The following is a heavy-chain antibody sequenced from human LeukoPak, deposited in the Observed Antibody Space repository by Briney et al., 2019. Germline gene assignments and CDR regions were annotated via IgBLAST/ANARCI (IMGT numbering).Heavy chain of an antibody. D-gene: IGHD1-26*01. V-gene: IGHV4-4*07. CDR2: IYTSGST. CDR1: GGSISSYY. Sequence: SETLSLTCAVSGGSISSYYWSWIRQPAGKGLEWIGRIYTSGSTNYNPSLKSRVTMSVDTSKNQFSLKLSSVTAADTAVYYCARENSGWEPDGPRGAFDIWGQGTTVTVSS. J-gene: IGHJ3*02. CDR3: ARENSGWEPDGPRGAFDI.